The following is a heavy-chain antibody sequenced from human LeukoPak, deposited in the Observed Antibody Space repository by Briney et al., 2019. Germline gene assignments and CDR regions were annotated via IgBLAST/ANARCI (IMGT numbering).Heavy chain of an antibody. CDR1: GYSFTSYW. CDR2: IDPSDAYT. Sequence: PGEALKISCKGSGYSFTSYWISWVRQMAGKGLGRMGWIDPSDAYTYYIPSFQRHVTISADKSISTAYLQWSSLQASDTAMYYCARHESLIYGSGSYYDYWGQGTLVTVSS. J-gene: IGHJ4*02. D-gene: IGHD3-10*01. V-gene: IGHV5-10-1*01. CDR3: ARHESLIYGSGSYYDY.